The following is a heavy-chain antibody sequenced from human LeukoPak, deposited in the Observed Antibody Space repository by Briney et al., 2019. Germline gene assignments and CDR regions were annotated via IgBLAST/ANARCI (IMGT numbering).Heavy chain of an antibody. CDR2: IYHSGST. J-gene: IGHJ4*02. CDR1: GVSITSYF. Sequence: TSETLSLTCTVSGVSITSYFWSWNRHPPGRGLEWIGYIYHSGSTNSNPSLKSRVSISLDTSKNQFSLKLSSVTAADTAVYYCARGRVPGAWGQGTLVTVSS. D-gene: IGHD6-19*01. V-gene: IGHV4-59*01. CDR3: ARGRVPGA.